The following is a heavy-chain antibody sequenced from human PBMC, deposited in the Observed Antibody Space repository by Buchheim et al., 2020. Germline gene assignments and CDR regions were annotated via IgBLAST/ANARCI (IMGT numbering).Heavy chain of an antibody. CDR2: ISYDGSNK. J-gene: IGHJ6*02. CDR3: AKDRLYCSSTSCYTRDYYGMDV. V-gene: IGHV3-30*18. Sequence: QVQLVESGGGVVQPGRSLRLSCAASGFTFSSYGMHWVRQAPGKGLEWVAVISYDGSNKYYADSVKGRFTISRDNSKNTLYMQMNNLRANDTAVYYCAKDRLYCSSTSCYTRDYYGMDVWGQGTT. D-gene: IGHD2-2*02. CDR1: GFTFSSYG.